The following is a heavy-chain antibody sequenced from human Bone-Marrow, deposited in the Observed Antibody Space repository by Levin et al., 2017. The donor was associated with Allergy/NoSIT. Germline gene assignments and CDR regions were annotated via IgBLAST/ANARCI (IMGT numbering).Heavy chain of an antibody. CDR2: ISSSGSTI. V-gene: IGHV3-11*01. Sequence: PGESLKISCAASGFTFSDYYMSWIRQAPGKGLEWVSYISSSGSTIYYADSVKGRFTISRDNAKNSLYLQMNSLRAEDTAVYYCAIQYPFGGIAARPLSYWGQGTLVTVSS. J-gene: IGHJ4*02. CDR3: AIQYPFGGIAARPLSY. D-gene: IGHD6-6*01. CDR1: GFTFSDYY.